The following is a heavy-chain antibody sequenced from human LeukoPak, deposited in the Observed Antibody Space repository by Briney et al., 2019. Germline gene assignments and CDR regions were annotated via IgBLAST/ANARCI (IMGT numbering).Heavy chain of an antibody. Sequence: PSETLSLTCTVSGGSISSGGYYWSWIRQHPGKGLEWIGYIYYSGSTNYNPSLRSRVTMSVDTSKNQFSLKLNSVTAAETAMYFCARGGVGGYDYFDSWGQGTLVAVSS. D-gene: IGHD5-12*01. CDR3: ARGGVGGYDYFDS. J-gene: IGHJ4*02. V-gene: IGHV4-30-4*08. CDR1: GGSISSGGYY. CDR2: IYYSGST.